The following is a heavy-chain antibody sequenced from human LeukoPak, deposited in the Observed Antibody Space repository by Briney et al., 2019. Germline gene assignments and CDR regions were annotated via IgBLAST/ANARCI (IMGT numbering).Heavy chain of an antibody. V-gene: IGHV3-23*01. CDR1: AFTFSSYG. D-gene: IGHD3-10*02. J-gene: IGHJ6*04. CDR2: INNSGGST. Sequence: GGSLRLSCAASAFTFSSYGMSWVRQAPGKGLEWVSAINNSGGSTYYADSVKGRFTISRDNSKNTLYLQMNSLRAEDTAVYYCAELGITMIGGVWGKGTTVTISS. CDR3: AELGITMIGGV.